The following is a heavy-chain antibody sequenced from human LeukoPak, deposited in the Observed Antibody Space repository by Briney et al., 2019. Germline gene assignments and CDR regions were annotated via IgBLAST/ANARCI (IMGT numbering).Heavy chain of an antibody. V-gene: IGHV4-59*08. CDR1: GGSISSYY. J-gene: IGHJ6*02. D-gene: IGHD3-10*01. CDR2: IYYSGST. CDR3: ARRAGRGSGYYYGMDV. Sequence: PSETLSLTCTVSGGSISSYYWSWIRQPPGKGLEWIGYIYYSGSTNYNPSLKSRVTISVDTSKNQFSLKLSSVTAADTAVYYCARRAGRGSGYYYGMDVWGQGTTVTVSS.